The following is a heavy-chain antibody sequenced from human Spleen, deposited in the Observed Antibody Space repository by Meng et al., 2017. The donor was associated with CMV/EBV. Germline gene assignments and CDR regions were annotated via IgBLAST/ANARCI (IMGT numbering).Heavy chain of an antibody. D-gene: IGHD6-6*01. J-gene: IGHJ6*02. CDR3: ARMSIAVDYGMDV. CDR1: GFSLSSSGMR. CDR2: IDWDDEK. Sequence: GPTLVKPTQPLTLTCSISGFSLSSSGMRVNWIRQPPGKALEWLARIDWDDEKFYNTSLKTRLTISKDTSKNQVVLIMTNMDPVDTATYYCARMSIAVDYGMDVWGQGTTVTVSS. V-gene: IGHV2-70D*14.